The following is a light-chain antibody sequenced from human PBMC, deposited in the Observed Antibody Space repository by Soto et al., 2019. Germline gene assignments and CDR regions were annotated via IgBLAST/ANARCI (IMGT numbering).Light chain of an antibody. CDR1: QSLLHSNGYNY. V-gene: IGKV2-28*01. CDR3: MQALPTPQT. J-gene: IGKJ1*01. Sequence: DVVMTQSPLSLPVTPGEPASISCRSSQSLLHSNGYNYLDWYLQKPGQSPQLLIYVCSNRACGVPDRLSGSGSGTDFTLKISRVEAEDVGVYYCMQALPTPQTFGQGTKVEIK. CDR2: VCS.